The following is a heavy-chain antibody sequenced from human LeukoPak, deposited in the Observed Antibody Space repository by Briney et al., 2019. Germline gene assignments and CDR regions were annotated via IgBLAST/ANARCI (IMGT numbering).Heavy chain of an antibody. CDR1: GGSVPNFY. V-gene: IGHV4-59*02. J-gene: IGHJ4*02. D-gene: IGHD6-19*01. Sequence: SETLSLTCTVSGGSVPNFYWNWIRQYLGKRLEWIGYIYNSGSINYNPSLKSRVAISEDTSKNQFSLKLSSVTAADTAVYYCARATVAGAFDFWGQGTLVTVPS. CDR2: IYNSGSI. CDR3: ARATVAGAFDF.